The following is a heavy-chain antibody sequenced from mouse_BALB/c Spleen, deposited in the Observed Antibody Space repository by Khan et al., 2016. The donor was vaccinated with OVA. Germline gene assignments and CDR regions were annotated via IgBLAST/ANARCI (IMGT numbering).Heavy chain of an antibody. Sequence: EVQLVESGGGLVQPTGSLKLSCAASGFTFNTYAMNWVRQAPGKGLEWVARLRSKTNNYATYYADSVKDRFTISRDDSQSMLYLQMNNLKTEDTAKYYCVRHKNDYGEDAMDYWGQGTSVTVSS. CDR2: LRSKTNNYAT. J-gene: IGHJ4*01. CDR1: GFTFNTYA. CDR3: VRHKNDYGEDAMDY. D-gene: IGHD1-1*01. V-gene: IGHV10-1*02.